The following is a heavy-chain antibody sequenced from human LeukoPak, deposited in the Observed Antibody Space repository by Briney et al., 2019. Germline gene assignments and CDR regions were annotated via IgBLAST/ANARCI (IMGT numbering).Heavy chain of an antibody. J-gene: IGHJ4*02. V-gene: IGHV1-69*05. CDR1: GGTFINHI. D-gene: IGHD1-26*01. CDR3: ARSLTDSGSYYGVLCY. Sequence: GASVKVSCKFSGGTFINHIISWVRQAPGQGLEWMGGIIPIFGTANYAQKFQGRVTITTDESTSTAYMELSSLRSEDTAVYYCARSLTDSGSYYGVLCYWGQGTLVTVSS. CDR2: IIPIFGTA.